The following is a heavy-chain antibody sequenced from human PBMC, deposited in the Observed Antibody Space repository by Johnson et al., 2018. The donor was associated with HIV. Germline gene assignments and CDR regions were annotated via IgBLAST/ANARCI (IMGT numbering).Heavy chain of an antibody. CDR2: LGGSGANT. CDR3: VRGRGQPFLEWLLVGGGFDM. CDR1: GITFSSYA. J-gene: IGHJ3*02. V-gene: IGHV3-23*04. Sequence: VQLVESGGGLIQPGGSLRLSCAASGITFSSYAMSWVRQAPGKGLEWVSSLGGSGANTYYADSVKGRFTISRDNSKNTLYLQMNRLRAEDTAVYYWVRGRGQPFLEWLLVGGGFDMWGQGTMVTVSS. D-gene: IGHD3-3*02.